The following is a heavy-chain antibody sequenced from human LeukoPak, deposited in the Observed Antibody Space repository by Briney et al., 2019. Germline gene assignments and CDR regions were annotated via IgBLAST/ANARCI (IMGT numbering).Heavy chain of an antibody. CDR2: ISRSSSYI. V-gene: IGHV3-21*01. J-gene: IGHJ4*02. D-gene: IGHD3-10*01. Sequence: GGSLRLSCAASGFTFSSYSMNWVRQAPGKGLEWVSSISRSSSYIYYADSVKGRFTISRDNAKNSLYLQMNSLRDEDTAVYYCARDGSGSYYNDPDYWGQGTLVTVSS. CDR1: GFTFSSYS. CDR3: ARDGSGSYYNDPDY.